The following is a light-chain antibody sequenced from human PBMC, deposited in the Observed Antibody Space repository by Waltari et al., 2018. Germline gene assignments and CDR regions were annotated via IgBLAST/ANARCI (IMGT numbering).Light chain of an antibody. CDR1: ALSTQF. J-gene: IGLJ2*01. CDR2: TDS. V-gene: IGLV3-25*03. Sequence: SYELTQPPSVSASPGQTARITCPGDALSTQFGYLDQQKSGRAPVLGIYTDSGRPSGIPERFSGSSSGTTVTLTISAVQPEDEADYYCQSAHSNGSDVVFGGGTKLTVL. CDR3: QSAHSNGSDVV.